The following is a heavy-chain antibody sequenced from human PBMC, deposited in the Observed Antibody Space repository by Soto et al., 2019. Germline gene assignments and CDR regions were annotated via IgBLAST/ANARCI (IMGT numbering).Heavy chain of an antibody. V-gene: IGHV1-69*13. D-gene: IGHD6-13*01. J-gene: IGHJ4*02. CDR1: GGTFSSYA. CDR3: AREGPHSSPAYYFDY. CDR2: IIPIFGTA. Sequence: SVKVSCKASGGTFSSYAISWVRQAPGQGLEWMGGIIPIFGTANYAQKFQGRVTITADESTSTAYMELSSLRSEDTAVYYCAREGPHSSPAYYFDYWGQGTLVTVSS.